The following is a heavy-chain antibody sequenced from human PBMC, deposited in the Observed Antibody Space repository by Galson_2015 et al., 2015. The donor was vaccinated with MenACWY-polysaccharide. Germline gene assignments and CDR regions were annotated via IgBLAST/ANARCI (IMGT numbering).Heavy chain of an antibody. CDR1: ADSFTSNG. CDR3: HVSHFGASRRDDY. V-gene: IGHV1-18*01. D-gene: IGHD4/OR15-4a*01. CDR2: IIDYNGYI. Sequence: SVQVSCKAAADSFTSNGFTWGRQAPGQGLVGRGGIIDYNGYITYAQKLQGRVTMTTDTSTSTASMELRSMSSDDTAVYFCHVSHFGASRRDDYWGQGTLVTVSS. J-gene: IGHJ4*02.